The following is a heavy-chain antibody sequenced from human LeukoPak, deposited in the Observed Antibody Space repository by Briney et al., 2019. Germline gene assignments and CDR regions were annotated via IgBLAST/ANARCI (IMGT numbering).Heavy chain of an antibody. CDR3: ARGGFGYCSGGSCYDWFDP. V-gene: IGHV4-34*01. D-gene: IGHD2-15*01. CDR1: GGSFSGYY. Sequence: SETLSLTCDVYGGSFSGYYWSWIRQPPGKGLEWIGEINHSGSTNYKPSLKSRVTISVDTSKNQLSLKLSSVTAADTAVYYCARGGFGYCSGGSCYDWFDPWGQGTLVTVSS. J-gene: IGHJ5*02. CDR2: INHSGST.